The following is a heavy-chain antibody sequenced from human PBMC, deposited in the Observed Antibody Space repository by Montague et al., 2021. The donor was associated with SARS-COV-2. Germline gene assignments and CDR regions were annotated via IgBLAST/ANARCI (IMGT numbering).Heavy chain of an antibody. D-gene: IGHD3-3*01. CDR2: FDPEDVET. CDR1: GYTLSQTT. J-gene: IGHJ3*01. V-gene: IGHV1-24*01. Sequence: SVKVSFKVSGYTLSQTTIHWVRQAPGKGLEWMGSFDPEDVETAYTQTLQGRVAMTADSSTETAYMELTNLTSDDTAVYYCTTYSISGVVIYAFAFWGQGTKVTVSS. CDR3: TTYSISGVVIYAFAF.